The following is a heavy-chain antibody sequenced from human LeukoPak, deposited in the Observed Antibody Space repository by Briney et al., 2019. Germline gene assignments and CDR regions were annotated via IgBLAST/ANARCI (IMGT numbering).Heavy chain of an antibody. V-gene: IGHV1-2*02. CDR3: ARLPPQRSYDSSGYYAY. D-gene: IGHD3-22*01. J-gene: IGHJ4*02. Sequence: ASVKVSCKASGYTFTGYYMHWVRQAPGQGLEWMGWINPNSGGTNYAQKFQGRVTMTRDTSISTAYMELSRLRSDDTAVCYCARLPPQRSYDSSGYYAYWGQGTLVTVSS. CDR1: GYTFTGYY. CDR2: INPNSGGT.